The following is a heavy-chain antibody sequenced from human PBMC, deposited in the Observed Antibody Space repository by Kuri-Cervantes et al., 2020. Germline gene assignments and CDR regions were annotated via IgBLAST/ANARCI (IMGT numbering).Heavy chain of an antibody. CDR2: IIPIFGTA. CDR3: ATLKLRRSTVTTSYYYYGMDV. CDR1: GGTFSSYA. D-gene: IGHD4-17*01. V-gene: IGHV1-69*13. Sequence: SVKVSCKASGGTFSSYAISWVRQAPGQGLEWMGGIIPIFGTANYAQKFQGRATITADESTSTAYMELSSLRSEDTAVYYCATLKLRRSTVTTSYYYYGMDVWGQGTTVTVSS. J-gene: IGHJ6*02.